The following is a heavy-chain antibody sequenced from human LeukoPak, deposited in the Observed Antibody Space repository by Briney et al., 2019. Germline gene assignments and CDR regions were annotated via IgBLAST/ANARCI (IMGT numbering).Heavy chain of an antibody. Sequence: GGSLRLSCAASGFTFSSYAMSWVRQAPGKGLEWVSDISGSGGSTYYADSVKGRFTISRGNSKNTLYLQMNSLRAEDTAVYYCANIAVAEVAFDYWGQGTLVTVSS. J-gene: IGHJ4*02. CDR3: ANIAVAEVAFDY. D-gene: IGHD6-19*01. CDR1: GFTFSSYA. CDR2: ISGSGGST. V-gene: IGHV3-23*01.